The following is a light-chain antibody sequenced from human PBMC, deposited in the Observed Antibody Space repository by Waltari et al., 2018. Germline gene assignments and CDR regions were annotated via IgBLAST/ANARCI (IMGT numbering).Light chain of an antibody. CDR2: AVS. CDR3: QQGDGFHPIT. J-gene: IGKJ5*01. CDR1: QDISSW. Sequence: DIQMTQSPSSVSASVGDRVTITCRASQDISSWLAWYQQKPGQAPRLLIYAVSILHSGVPSRFSGSRSGTDFTLTITSLQPEDFAIYYCQQGDGFHPITFGQGTRLE. V-gene: IGKV1-12*01.